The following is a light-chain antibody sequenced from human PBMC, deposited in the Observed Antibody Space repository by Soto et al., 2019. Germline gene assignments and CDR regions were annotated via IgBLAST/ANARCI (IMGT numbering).Light chain of an antibody. Sequence: DIQMTQSPASLSASVGDTVTITCRGSQSINTFLSWYRHKPGKAPELLIYDASTLQIGVPSRFGGSGYGTEFTLTISSLQSEDFATYYCQQSYYIPWTFGQGTKV. V-gene: IGKV1-39*01. CDR3: QQSYYIPWT. CDR1: QSINTF. J-gene: IGKJ1*01. CDR2: DAS.